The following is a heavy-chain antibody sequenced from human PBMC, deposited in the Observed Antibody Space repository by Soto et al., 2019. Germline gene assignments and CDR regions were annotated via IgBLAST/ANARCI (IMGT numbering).Heavy chain of an antibody. V-gene: IGHV4-59*01. Sequence: SETLSLPCTVSGGSINDFYWSWIRQPPGKGLEWIGYIYYSGSTDYNPSLNGRVTISVDTSKNQCSLKLRSVTAADTAVYYCARVGGVAARTFDYWGKGTLVAVS. CDR3: ARVGGVAARTFDY. D-gene: IGHD6-6*01. CDR2: IYYSGST. CDR1: GGSINDFY. J-gene: IGHJ4*02.